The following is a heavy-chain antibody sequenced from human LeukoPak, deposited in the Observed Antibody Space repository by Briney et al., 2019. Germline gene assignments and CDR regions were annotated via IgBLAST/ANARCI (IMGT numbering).Heavy chain of an antibody. Sequence: ASVKVSCKVSGYTLTELSMHWVRQAPGKGLEWIGGFDPEDGETIYAQKFQGRVTITADESTSTAYMELSSLRSEDTAVYYCARAVWVHYYDSSGYSPVGYFDYWGQGTLVTVSS. CDR1: GYTLTELS. CDR3: ARAVWVHYYDSSGYSPVGYFDY. D-gene: IGHD3-22*01. V-gene: IGHV1-24*01. J-gene: IGHJ4*02. CDR2: FDPEDGET.